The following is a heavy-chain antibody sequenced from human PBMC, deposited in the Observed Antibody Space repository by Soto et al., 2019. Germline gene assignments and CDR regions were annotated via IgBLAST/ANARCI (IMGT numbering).Heavy chain of an antibody. CDR2: IYYSGST. CDR1: GGSISSGGYY. Sequence: KTSETLSLTCTVSGGSISSGGYYWSWIRRHPGKGLEWIGYIYYSGSTYYNPSLKSRVTISVDTSKNQFSLKLSSVTTADTAVYYCARDRIAAAGTPHGYYYYGMDVWGQGTTVTVSS. J-gene: IGHJ6*02. CDR3: ARDRIAAAGTPHGYYYYGMDV. V-gene: IGHV4-31*03. D-gene: IGHD6-13*01.